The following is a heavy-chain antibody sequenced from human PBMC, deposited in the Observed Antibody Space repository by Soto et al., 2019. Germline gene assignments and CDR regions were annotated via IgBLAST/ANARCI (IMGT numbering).Heavy chain of an antibody. Sequence: SETLSLTCAVYGGSFSVYYWSWIRHPPGKGLEWIGEINHSGSTNYNPSLKSRVTVSVDTSKNQFSLKLSSVTAADTAVYYCARWGMYFDWSRHPYYYYGMDVWGQGTTVTVSS. CDR1: GGSFSVYY. CDR3: ARWGMYFDWSRHPYYYYGMDV. CDR2: INHSGST. J-gene: IGHJ6*02. V-gene: IGHV4-34*01. D-gene: IGHD3-9*01.